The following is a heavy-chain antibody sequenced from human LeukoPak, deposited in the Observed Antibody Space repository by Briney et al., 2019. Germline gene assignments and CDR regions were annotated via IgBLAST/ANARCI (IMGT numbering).Heavy chain of an antibody. Sequence: GRSLRLSCAASGFTFSVYSMTWVRQAPGKGLEWVSAISGSGASTYYADSVKGRFTISRDNSKNTLSLQMNSLRAEDTAVYHCAKDIYGGNSAGQFDYWGQGTLVTVSS. CDR3: AKDIYGGNSAGQFDY. J-gene: IGHJ4*02. CDR1: GFTFSVYS. D-gene: IGHD4-23*01. CDR2: ISGSGAST. V-gene: IGHV3-23*01.